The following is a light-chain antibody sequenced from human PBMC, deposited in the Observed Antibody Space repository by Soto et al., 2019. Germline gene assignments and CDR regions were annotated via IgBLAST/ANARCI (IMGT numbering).Light chain of an antibody. CDR2: AAS. V-gene: IGKV1-8*01. Sequence: AIRMTQSPSSLSASTGDRVTITCRASQGISSYLAWYQQKPGKGPKLLIYAASTLQSGVPSRFSGSGSGTELTLTISSLQPEDCATYYCQQLNSYPITFGQGTRLEIK. J-gene: IGKJ5*01. CDR1: QGISSY. CDR3: QQLNSYPIT.